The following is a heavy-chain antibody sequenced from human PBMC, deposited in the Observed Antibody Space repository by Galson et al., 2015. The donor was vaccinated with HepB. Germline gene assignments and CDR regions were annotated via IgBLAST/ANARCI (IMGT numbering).Heavy chain of an antibody. CDR2: SSSSGTTL. CDR1: GFTLSTYE. Sequence: SLRLSCAASGFTLSTYEMNWVRQAPGKGLEWVSYSSSSGTTLFYADSVKGRFTISRGNAKNTLSLQMDSLRVEDTAVYYCASAYYIMGPFDNWGQGTLVTVSS. V-gene: IGHV3-48*03. CDR3: ASAYYIMGPFDN. J-gene: IGHJ4*02. D-gene: IGHD3-10*01.